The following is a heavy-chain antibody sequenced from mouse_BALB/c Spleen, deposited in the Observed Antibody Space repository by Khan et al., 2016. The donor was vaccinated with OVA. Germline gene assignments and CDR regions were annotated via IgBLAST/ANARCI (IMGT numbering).Heavy chain of an antibody. Sequence: DLVKPGASVKLSCKASGYTFTSYWINWIKQRPGQGLEWIGRIAPGRGSSSYNAMFKGKATLTLATSSSTAYIQLSSLSSEDSAVYFWARENYYGRTCYAMDDWGQGTSVTVSS. CDR2: IAPGRGSS. CDR3: ARENYYGRTCYAMDD. CDR1: GYTFTSYW. D-gene: IGHD1-1*01. J-gene: IGHJ4*01. V-gene: IGHV1S41*01.